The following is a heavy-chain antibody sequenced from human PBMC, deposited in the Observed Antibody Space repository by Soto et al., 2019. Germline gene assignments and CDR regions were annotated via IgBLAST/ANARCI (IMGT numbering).Heavy chain of an antibody. D-gene: IGHD2-2*01. V-gene: IGHV3-30*18. J-gene: IGHJ6*02. CDR3: AKATFYCISTSCYHSYGMAV. Sequence: QVQLVESGGGVVQPGRSLRLSCAASGFTFSSYGMHWVRQAPGKGLEWVAVISYDGSNKYYADSVKGRLTLSRDNSKHTRYRQMDTVRAEDTAVYYCAKATFYCISTSCYHSYGMAVWGQGTTVTVSS. CDR2: ISYDGSNK. CDR1: GFTFSSYG.